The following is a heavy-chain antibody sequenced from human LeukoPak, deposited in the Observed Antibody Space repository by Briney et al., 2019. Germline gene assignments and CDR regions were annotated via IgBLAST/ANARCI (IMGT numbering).Heavy chain of an antibody. Sequence: ASVKVSCKASGYTFTGYYMHWVRQAPGQGLEWMGWINPNSGGTNYAQKFQGRVTMTRDTSISTAYVELSRLRSDDTAVYYCAKSTTVTTWVVDYWGQGTLVTVSS. CDR2: INPNSGGT. V-gene: IGHV1-2*02. J-gene: IGHJ4*02. CDR3: AKSTTVTTWVVDY. D-gene: IGHD4-17*01. CDR1: GYTFTGYY.